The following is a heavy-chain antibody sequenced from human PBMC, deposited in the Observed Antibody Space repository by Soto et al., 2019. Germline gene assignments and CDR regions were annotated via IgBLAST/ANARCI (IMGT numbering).Heavy chain of an antibody. J-gene: IGHJ4*02. D-gene: IGHD3-10*01. CDR2: IKSKTDGGTT. Sequence: EVQLVESGGGLVKPGGSLRLSCAASGFTFSNAWMSWVRQAPGKGLEWVGHIKSKTDGGTTDYAAPVKGRFTISRDDSKNTLYLQMNSLKTEDTAVYYCTTDLTYYYGSGTARDYWGQGTLVTVSS. V-gene: IGHV3-15*01. CDR1: GFTFSNAW. CDR3: TTDLTYYYGSGTARDY.